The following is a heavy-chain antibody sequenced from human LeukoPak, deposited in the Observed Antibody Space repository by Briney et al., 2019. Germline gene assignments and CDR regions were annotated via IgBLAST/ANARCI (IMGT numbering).Heavy chain of an antibody. D-gene: IGHD2-2*01. Sequence: ASVKVSCKVSGYTLTELSMHWVRQAPGKGLEWMGGFDPEDGETIYAQKFQGRVTMTRDTSISTAYMELSRLRSDDTAVYYCVRGYCSSTSCYFXDFVRPFDPWGQGTLVTVX. CDR2: FDPEDGET. CDR1: GYTLTELS. V-gene: IGHV1-24*01. CDR3: VRGYCSSTSCYFXDFVRPFDP. J-gene: IGHJ5*02.